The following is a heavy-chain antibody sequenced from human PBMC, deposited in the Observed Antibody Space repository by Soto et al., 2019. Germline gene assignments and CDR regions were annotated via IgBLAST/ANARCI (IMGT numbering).Heavy chain of an antibody. CDR1: GASISSYY. Sequence: SETLSLTCSVSGASISSYYWHWIRQPPGKGLEWIGYVYTSDYTRYSSSLKSRVTISVDASNTQFYLRLNSVTAADTAVYYCASTACHPGYFFYYSGMDVWGQGTTVTVSS. D-gene: IGHD6-13*01. CDR2: VYTSDYT. J-gene: IGHJ6*02. CDR3: ASTACHPGYFFYYSGMDV. V-gene: IGHV4-4*08.